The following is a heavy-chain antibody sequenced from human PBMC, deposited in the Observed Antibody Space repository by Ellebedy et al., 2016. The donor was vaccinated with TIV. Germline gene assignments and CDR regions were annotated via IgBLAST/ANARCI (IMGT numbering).Heavy chain of an antibody. CDR2: TYYRSKWNN. V-gene: IGHV6-1*01. CDR1: GDSVSSKSAA. Sequence: MPSETLSLTCAISGDSVSSKSAAWTWLRQSPWRGLECLGRTYYRSKWNNEYAVSVESRITINSDTSKNQFSLQLSSVTPEDTAIYYCAREIRAYDSWGQGTLVTVSS. CDR3: AREIRAYDS. J-gene: IGHJ4*02.